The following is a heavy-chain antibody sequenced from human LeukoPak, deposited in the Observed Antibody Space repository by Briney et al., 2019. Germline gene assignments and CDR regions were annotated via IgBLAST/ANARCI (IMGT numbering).Heavy chain of an antibody. J-gene: IGHJ4*02. D-gene: IGHD6-19*01. V-gene: IGHV3-21*01. Sequence: GESLRLSCAASGFTFNSYTMNWVRQAPGKGLGWVSSISTSSNYIYYADSLRGRFTISRDNAKNSLYLQMNGLRAEDTAVYYCARVSAHAGIAVAASDYWGQGTLVTVSS. CDR3: ARVSAHAGIAVAASDY. CDR2: ISTSSNYI. CDR1: GFTFNSYT.